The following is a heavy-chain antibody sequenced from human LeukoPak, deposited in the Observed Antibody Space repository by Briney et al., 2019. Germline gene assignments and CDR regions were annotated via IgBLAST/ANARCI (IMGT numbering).Heavy chain of an antibody. Sequence: SGTLSLTCAVSGGSISSSNWWSWVRQPPGKGLEWIGEIYHSGSTNYNPSLKSRVAISVDKSKNQFSLKLYSVTAADTAVYYCARVIAVAGTSYYYGMDVWGQGTTVTVSS. CDR1: GGSISSSNW. V-gene: IGHV4-4*02. D-gene: IGHD6-19*01. CDR3: ARVIAVAGTSYYYGMDV. J-gene: IGHJ6*02. CDR2: IYHSGST.